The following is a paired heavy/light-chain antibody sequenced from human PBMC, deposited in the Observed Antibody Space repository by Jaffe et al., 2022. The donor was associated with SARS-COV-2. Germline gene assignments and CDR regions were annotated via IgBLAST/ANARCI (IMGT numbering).Heavy chain of an antibody. J-gene: IGHJ6*04. CDR3: ASPDPRYFDWSFSLYV. CDR2: IYLGDSET. Sequence: EVQLVQSGAEVKKPGESLKISCKGSGYSFTSGWIGWVRQMPGKGLEWMGTIYLGDSETRYSPSFQGQVTISADKSITTAYLQWSSLGASDTAIYYCASPDPRYFDWSFSLYVWGKGTTVIVSS. V-gene: IGHV5-51*01. CDR1: GYSFTSGW. D-gene: IGHD3-9*01.
Light chain of an antibody. CDR1: QSVMTN. Sequence: EIVMTQSPASLSVSPGERATLSCRASQSVMTNLAWYQQKPGQAPRLLIYGASTRATGIPGRFSGSGSGTEFSLTISSLQSEDFAVYHCQQYNNWPYTFGQGTKVQIK. CDR2: GAS. V-gene: IGKV3-15*01. CDR3: QQYNNWPYT. J-gene: IGKJ2*01.